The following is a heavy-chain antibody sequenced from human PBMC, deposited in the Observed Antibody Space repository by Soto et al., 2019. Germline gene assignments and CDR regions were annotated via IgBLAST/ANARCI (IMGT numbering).Heavy chain of an antibody. D-gene: IGHD6-6*01. CDR3: ARDLEYSSSWYYYYGLDV. V-gene: IGHV3-48*02. CDR2: ISRSGSLN. J-gene: IGHJ6*02. CDR1: GFSFSDYS. Sequence: GGSLRLSCAASGFSFSDYSMNWVRQAPGKGLEWLSYISRSGSLNYYADSVKGRFTISRDNAKNSLYLEMNSVRDEDTAMYYCARDLEYSSSWYYYYGLDVWGHRTTVTVSS.